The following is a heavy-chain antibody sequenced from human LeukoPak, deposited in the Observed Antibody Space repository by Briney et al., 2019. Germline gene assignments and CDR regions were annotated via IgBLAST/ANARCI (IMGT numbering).Heavy chain of an antibody. CDR2: INHSGST. CDR1: VGSFSGYY. J-gene: IGHJ3*02. CDR3: ARSHCGGDCYYRAFDI. Sequence: PSETLSLTCAVYVGSFSGYYWSWIRQPPGKGLEWIGDINHSGSTNYNPSLKSRVTISVDTSKNQFSLKLSSVTAADTAVFYCARSHCGGDCYYRAFDIWGQGTMVTVSS. D-gene: IGHD2-21*02. V-gene: IGHV4-34*01.